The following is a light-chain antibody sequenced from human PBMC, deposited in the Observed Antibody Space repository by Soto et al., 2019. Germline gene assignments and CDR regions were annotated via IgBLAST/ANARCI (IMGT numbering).Light chain of an antibody. Sequence: EIVLTQSPATLSVSPGERATLSCRASRSISSDLAWFQQRPGQAPRLLIYGASTRATGIPARFSGSGSGTEFTLTISSLQSEDFAIYYCQHSNNWPLTFGGGTKVEVK. CDR2: GAS. CDR1: RSISSD. V-gene: IGKV3-15*01. CDR3: QHSNNWPLT. J-gene: IGKJ4*01.